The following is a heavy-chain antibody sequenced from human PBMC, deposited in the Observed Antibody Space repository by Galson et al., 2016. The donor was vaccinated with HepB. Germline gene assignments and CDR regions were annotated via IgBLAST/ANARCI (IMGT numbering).Heavy chain of an antibody. D-gene: IGHD3-3*01. V-gene: IGHV5-51*01. CDR1: GYSFTTYS. Sequence: QSGAEVKKPGESLKISCQGSGYSFTTYSVGWVRQMPGEALEWMGIIYPGYSDIRYAPSFQGQVTISADKSISTVFLQWSSLKASDTAIYFCARQESGFYDAFDIWGQGTLVTVSS. CDR3: ARQESGFYDAFDI. J-gene: IGHJ3*02. CDR2: IYPGYSDI.